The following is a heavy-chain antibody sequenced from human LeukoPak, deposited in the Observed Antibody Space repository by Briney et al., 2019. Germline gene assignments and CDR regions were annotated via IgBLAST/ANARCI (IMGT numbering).Heavy chain of an antibody. CDR2: INHSGST. CDR3: ARGKRYGITGTDFDY. Sequence: PSETLSLTCAVYGGSFSGYYWSWIRQPPGKGLEWIGEINHSGSTNYNPSLKSRVTISVDTSKNQFSLKLSSVTAADTAVYYCARGKRYGITGTDFDYWGQGTLVTVSS. CDR1: GGSFSGYY. J-gene: IGHJ4*02. D-gene: IGHD1-20*01. V-gene: IGHV4-34*01.